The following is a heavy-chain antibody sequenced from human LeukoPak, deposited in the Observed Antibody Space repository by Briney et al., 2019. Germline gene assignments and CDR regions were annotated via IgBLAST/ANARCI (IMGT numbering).Heavy chain of an antibody. V-gene: IGHV4-4*09. J-gene: IGHJ3*02. D-gene: IGHD3-22*01. CDR3: AGRPYYSEGSGPGAFDI. CDR2: IHLSGYT. Sequence: SETLSLTCKVSGGSVSSFHWSWIRQPPGKGLEWIGGIHLSGYTNYSPSLKSRVTISLDTSKNHFPQKLSPATAADTAVYYCAGRPYYSEGSGPGAFDIWGHGTMVTVSS. CDR1: GGSVSSFH.